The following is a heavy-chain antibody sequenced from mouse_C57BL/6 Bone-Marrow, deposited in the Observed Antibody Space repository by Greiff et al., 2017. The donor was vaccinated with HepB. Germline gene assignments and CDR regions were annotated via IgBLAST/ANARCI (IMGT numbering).Heavy chain of an antibody. CDR1: GYTFTTYP. V-gene: IGHV1-47*01. Sequence: VQLQQSGAELVKPGASVKMSCKASGYTFTTYPIEWMKQNHGKSLEWIGNFHPYNDDTKYNEKFKGKATLTVEKSSSTVYLELSRVTSDDSAVYYCARDYYGSSYPFYYAMDYWGQGTAVTVTS. J-gene: IGHJ4*01. CDR3: ARDYYGSSYPFYYAMDY. D-gene: IGHD1-1*01. CDR2: FHPYNDDT.